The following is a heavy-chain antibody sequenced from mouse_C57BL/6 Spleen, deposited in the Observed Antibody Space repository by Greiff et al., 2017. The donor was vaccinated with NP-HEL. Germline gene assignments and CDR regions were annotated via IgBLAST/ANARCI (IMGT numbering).Heavy chain of an antibody. J-gene: IGHJ2*01. CDR2: IHPNSGST. CDR3: ARLKDSYYFDY. Sequence: QVQLQQPGAELVKPGASVKLSCKASGYTFTSYWMHWVKQRPGQGLEWIGMIHPNSGSTNYNEKFKSKATLTVDKSSSTAYMQLSSLTSEDSACYYCARLKDSYYFDYWGQGTTLTVSS. V-gene: IGHV1-64*01. CDR1: GYTFTSYW.